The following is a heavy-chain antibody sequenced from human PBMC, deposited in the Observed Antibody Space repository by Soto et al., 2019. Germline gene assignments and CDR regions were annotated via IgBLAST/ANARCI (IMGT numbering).Heavy chain of an antibody. V-gene: IGHV3-30-3*01. D-gene: IGHD2-8*01. J-gene: IGHJ6*02. CDR1: GFTFSSYA. CDR2: ISYDESNK. CDR3: ARDRVMSNGKDFPYSYYGMAV. Sequence: QVQLVESGGGVVQPGRSLRLSCAASGFTFSSYAMHWVRQAPGKGLEWVAGISYDESNKYYADTVKGRFTISKDNSKNTLNVEVNSLRAEDRAVYYCARDRVMSNGKDFPYSYYGMAVWGQGTTVNVS.